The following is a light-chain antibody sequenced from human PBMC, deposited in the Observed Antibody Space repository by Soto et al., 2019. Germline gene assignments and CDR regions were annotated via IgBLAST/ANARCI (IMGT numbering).Light chain of an antibody. V-gene: IGLV2-18*02. CDR3: SSYTSSSTFVV. Sequence: QSALTQPPSVSGSPGQSVTISCTGTSSDVGTYNRVSWYQQSPGTAPKLMIYEVSNRPSGVPDRFSGSKSGNTASLTISGLQSADEADYYCSSYTSSSTFVVFGGGTQLTVL. CDR1: SSDVGTYNR. CDR2: EVS. J-gene: IGLJ3*02.